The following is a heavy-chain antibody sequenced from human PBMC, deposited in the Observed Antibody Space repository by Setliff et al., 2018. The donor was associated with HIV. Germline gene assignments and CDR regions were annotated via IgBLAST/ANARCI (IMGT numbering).Heavy chain of an antibody. CDR1: GGSFSGFY. D-gene: IGHD6-19*01. V-gene: IGHV4-34*01. Sequence: SETLSLTCAVYGGSFSGFYWNWIRQPPGKGLEWIGEINHSGSTNYNPSLKSRVTISVDTSKNQFSLRLSSVIAADTAVYYCARGPPGSSIGWYVGYWGQGTQGTV. CDR3: ARGPPGSSIGWYVGY. CDR2: INHSGST. J-gene: IGHJ4*02.